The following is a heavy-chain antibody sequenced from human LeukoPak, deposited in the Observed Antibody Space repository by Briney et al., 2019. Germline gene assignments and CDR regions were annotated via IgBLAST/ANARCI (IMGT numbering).Heavy chain of an antibody. CDR1: GFTFSGSA. CDR2: IRSKANSYAT. Sequence: QAGGSLRLSCAASGFTFSGSAMHWVRQASGKGLEWVGRIRSKANSYATAYAASVKGRFTISRDDSKNTAYLQMNSLKTEDTAVYYCTRRATAMGDYWGQGTLVTVSS. D-gene: IGHD5-18*01. CDR3: TRRATAMGDY. V-gene: IGHV3-73*01. J-gene: IGHJ4*02.